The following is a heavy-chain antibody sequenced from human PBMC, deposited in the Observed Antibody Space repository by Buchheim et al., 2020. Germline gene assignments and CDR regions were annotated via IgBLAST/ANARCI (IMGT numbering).Heavy chain of an antibody. Sequence: QVQLQESGPGLVEPSETLSLTCTVSGGSISTSYWSWIRQPPGKGLEWIGYIYDSGSTNYNPSLKSRVTISVDTSKSQFSLELNSVTAADTAVYFCAKRRFYDVLTGYSQVFYFDSWGQGTL. CDR3: AKRRFYDVLTGYSQVFYFDS. V-gene: IGHV4-59*13. CDR2: IYDSGST. CDR1: GGSISTSY. D-gene: IGHD3-9*01. J-gene: IGHJ4*02.